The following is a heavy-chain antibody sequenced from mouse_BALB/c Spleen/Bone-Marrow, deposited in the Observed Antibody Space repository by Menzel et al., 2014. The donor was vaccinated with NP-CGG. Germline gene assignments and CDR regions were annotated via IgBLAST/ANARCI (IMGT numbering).Heavy chain of an antibody. J-gene: IGHJ3*01. CDR2: IDPANGNT. CDR3: ARNTQFAY. D-gene: IGHD5-1-1*01. Sequence: EVKLVESGAELVKPGASVKLSCTASGFNIKDTYKHWVKQRPEQGLEWIGRIDPANGNTKYDPKFQGKATITADTSSNTAYLQLSSLTSEDTAVYYCARNTQFAYWGQGTLVPVSA. V-gene: IGHV14-3*02. CDR1: GFNIKDTY.